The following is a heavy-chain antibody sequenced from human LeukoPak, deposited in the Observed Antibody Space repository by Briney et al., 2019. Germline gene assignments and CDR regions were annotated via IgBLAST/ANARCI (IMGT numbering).Heavy chain of an antibody. D-gene: IGHD1/OR15-1a*01. CDR3: ARGNMGWLSFDY. CDR1: GYSFTAYF. CDR2: INPNSGGT. Sequence: AAAKVSCRTSGYSFTAYFTHWVRQAPGQGLEWMGWINPNSGGTKYAQKFQGRVTMTRDTSISKAYMELSRLRSDDRAVYYCARGNMGWLSFDYWGQGTLVTVSS. J-gene: IGHJ4*02. V-gene: IGHV1-2*02.